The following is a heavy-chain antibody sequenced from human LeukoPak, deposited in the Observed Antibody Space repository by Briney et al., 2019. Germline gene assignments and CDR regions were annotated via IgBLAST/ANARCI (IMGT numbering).Heavy chain of an antibody. CDR3: ARAHPERGDDY. Sequence: GGSLRLSCAASGFTFSSYSMNWVRQAPGKGLEWVSFISGSSYIYYADSVKGRFTISRDNAKNSLYLQMNSLRAEDTAVYYCARAHPERGDDYWGQGTLVTVSS. J-gene: IGHJ4*02. V-gene: IGHV3-21*01. D-gene: IGHD3-10*01. CDR2: ISGSSYI. CDR1: GFTFSSYS.